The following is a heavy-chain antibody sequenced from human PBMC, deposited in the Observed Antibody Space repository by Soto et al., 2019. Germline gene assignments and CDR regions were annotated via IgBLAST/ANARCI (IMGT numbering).Heavy chain of an antibody. CDR2: IWYDGSNK. Sequence: QVQLVESGGGVVQPGRSLRLSCAGSGFSFSNYGMHWVRQAPGKGLEWVALIWYDGSNKYYADSVKGRFTISRDNSKNXLYLQMRSLRNEDTAVYYCARDPRVETTLMAVFQGWGQGTLVTVSS. CDR1: GFSFSNYG. D-gene: IGHD3-3*01. J-gene: IGHJ1*01. V-gene: IGHV3-33*01. CDR3: ARDPRVETTLMAVFQG.